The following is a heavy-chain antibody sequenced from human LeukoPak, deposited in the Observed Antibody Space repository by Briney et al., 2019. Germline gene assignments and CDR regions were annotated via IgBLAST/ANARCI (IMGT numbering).Heavy chain of an antibody. CDR2: ISSSGSTI. J-gene: IGHJ4*02. CDR1: GFAFSSSE. CDR3: ARDGVGRVPEMSAPDY. Sequence: GGSLRLSCAASGFAFSSSEMNWVRQAPGKGLEWVSYISSSGSTIYYADSVKGRFTISRDNAKSSLFLQMNSLRAEDTAVYYCARDGVGRVPEMSAPDYWGQGTLVTVSS. D-gene: IGHD3-16*01. V-gene: IGHV3-48*03.